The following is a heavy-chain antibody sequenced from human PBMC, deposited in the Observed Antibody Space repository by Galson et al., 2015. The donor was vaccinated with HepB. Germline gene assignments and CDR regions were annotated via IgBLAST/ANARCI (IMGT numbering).Heavy chain of an antibody. Sequence: SLRLSCAASGFTFSSYAMTWVRQAPGKGLEWVSVISGSGGSTYYADSVKGRFTISRDNARNSLYLQMSSLRAKDTAVYYCARGEAYYNFWSGSHFDHWGQGTLVTVSS. CDR1: GFTFSSYA. V-gene: IGHV3-23*01. CDR3: ARGEAYYNFWSGSHFDH. CDR2: ISGSGGST. D-gene: IGHD3-3*01. J-gene: IGHJ4*02.